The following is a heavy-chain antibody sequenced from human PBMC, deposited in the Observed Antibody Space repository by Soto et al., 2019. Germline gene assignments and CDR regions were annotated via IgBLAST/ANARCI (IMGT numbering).Heavy chain of an antibody. CDR2: ISWDGGST. J-gene: IGHJ6*02. CDR3: AKAEGWSSSPQSVYGMDV. CDR1: GFTFDDYA. D-gene: IGHD6-6*01. Sequence: PGWSLRLSCAASGFTFDDYAMHWVRQAPGKGLEWVSLISWDGGSTYYADSVKGRFTISRDNSKNSLYLQMNSLRAEDTALYYCAKAEGWSSSPQSVYGMDVWGQGTTVTVSS. V-gene: IGHV3-43D*04.